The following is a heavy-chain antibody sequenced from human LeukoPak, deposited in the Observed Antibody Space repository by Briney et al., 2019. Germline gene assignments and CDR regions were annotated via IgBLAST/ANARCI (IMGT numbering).Heavy chain of an antibody. D-gene: IGHD2-15*01. CDR2: ISAYNGNT. CDR3: ARDPTFKGDCSGGSCSHY. CDR1: GYTFTSYG. V-gene: IGHV1-18*01. J-gene: IGHJ4*02. Sequence: ASVKVSCKASGYTFTSYGISWVRQAPGQGLEWMGWISAYNGNTNYAQKLQGRVTMTRDTSISTAYMELSRLRSEDTAVYYCARDPTFKGDCSGGSCSHYWGQGTLVTVSS.